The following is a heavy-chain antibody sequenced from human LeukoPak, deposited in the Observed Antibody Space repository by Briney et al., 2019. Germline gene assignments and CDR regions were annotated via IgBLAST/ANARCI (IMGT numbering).Heavy chain of an antibody. D-gene: IGHD5-24*01. V-gene: IGHV4-59*08. Sequence: SETLSLTCIVSGGSISSYYWSWIRQPPGKGLEWIGYIYYSGSTNYNPSLKSRVTISVDTSKNQFSLKLSSVTAADTAVYYCARLQGDGYNYGLFDSWGQGALVTVSS. CDR3: ARLQGDGYNYGLFDS. CDR2: IYYSGST. CDR1: GGSISSYY. J-gene: IGHJ4*02.